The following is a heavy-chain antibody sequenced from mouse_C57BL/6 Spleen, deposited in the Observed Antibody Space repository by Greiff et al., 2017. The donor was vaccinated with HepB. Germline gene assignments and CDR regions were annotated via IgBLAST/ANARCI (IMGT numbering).Heavy chain of an antibody. D-gene: IGHD2-3*01. J-gene: IGHJ4*01. V-gene: IGHV1-42*01. CDR2: INPSTGGT. Sequence: EVQLQQSGPELVKPGASVKISCKASGYSFTGYYMNWVKQSPEKSLEWIGEINPSTGGTTYNQKFKAKATLTVDKSSSTAYMQLKSLTSEDSAVYYCARRDGYYPYYAVDYWGQGTSVTVSS. CDR3: ARRDGYYPYYAVDY. CDR1: GYSFTGYY.